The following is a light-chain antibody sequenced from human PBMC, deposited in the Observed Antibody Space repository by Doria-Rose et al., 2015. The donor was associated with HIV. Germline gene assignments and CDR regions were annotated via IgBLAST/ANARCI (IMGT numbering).Light chain of an antibody. J-gene: IGKJ3*01. CDR3: QQYYDTPS. V-gene: IGKV4-1*01. CDR2: WAP. CDR1: QSLLYTSKNY. Sequence: DIRVTQSPESLGMSLGERATLNCKSNQSLLYTSKNYLAWYQQKPGQPPKLLIYWAPTRQSGVPARFSGSGSGTDFTLTISSLEAEDVAVYDCQQYYDTPSFGPGTTVDIK.